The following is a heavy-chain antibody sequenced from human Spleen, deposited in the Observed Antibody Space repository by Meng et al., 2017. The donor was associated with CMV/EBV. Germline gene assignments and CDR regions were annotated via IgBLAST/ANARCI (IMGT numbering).Heavy chain of an antibody. CDR1: FTCSSYW. Sequence: FTCSSYWMHWVRQAPGKGLVWVSRINSDGSSTSYADSVKGRFTISRDNAKNTLYLQMNSLRAEDTAVYYCARGATYYDFWSGLLLDYWGQGTLVTVSS. CDR3: ARGATYYDFWSGLLLDY. V-gene: IGHV3-74*01. J-gene: IGHJ4*02. D-gene: IGHD3-3*01. CDR2: INSDGSST.